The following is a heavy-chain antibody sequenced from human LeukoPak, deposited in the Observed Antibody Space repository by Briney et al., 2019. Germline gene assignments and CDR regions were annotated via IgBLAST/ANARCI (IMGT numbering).Heavy chain of an antibody. Sequence: VSVKVSCKVSGNVFTGYNMHWVRQAPGQGLEWMGWINPNSGGTKYAQKFQDRVTMTRDTSISTAYMELSRLRCDDTAVYYCAFFEYSSSSSHYWGQGTLVTVSS. V-gene: IGHV1-2*02. D-gene: IGHD6-6*01. J-gene: IGHJ4*02. CDR1: GNVFTGYN. CDR2: INPNSGGT. CDR3: AFFEYSSSSSHY.